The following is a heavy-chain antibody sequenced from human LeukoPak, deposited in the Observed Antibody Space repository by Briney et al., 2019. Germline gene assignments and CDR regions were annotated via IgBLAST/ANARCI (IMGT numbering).Heavy chain of an antibody. J-gene: IGHJ6*02. Sequence: PGGSLRLSCAASGFTFSSYAMSWVRQAPGKGLEWVSAISGRGGRTYYADSVKGRFTISRDNSKNTLYLQMNSLRAEDTAVYYCARAPRYCSGGSCYSHYYYGMDVWGQGTTVTVSS. D-gene: IGHD2-15*01. CDR2: ISGRGGRT. V-gene: IGHV3-23*01. CDR1: GFTFSSYA. CDR3: ARAPRYCSGGSCYSHYYYGMDV.